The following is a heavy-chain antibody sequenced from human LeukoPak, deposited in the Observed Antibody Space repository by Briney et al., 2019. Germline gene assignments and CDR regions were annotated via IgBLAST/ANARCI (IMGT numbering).Heavy chain of an antibody. D-gene: IGHD3-9*01. CDR1: GGSISSSSYY. CDR2: IYYSGST. Sequence: SETLSLTCTVSGGSISSSSYYWGWIRQPPGKGLEWIGSIYYSGSTYYNPSLKSRVTISVDTSKNQFSLKLSSVTAADTAVYYCARALLWDILTGRYFDYWGQGTLVTVSS. J-gene: IGHJ4*02. CDR3: ARALLWDILTGRYFDY. V-gene: IGHV4-39*01.